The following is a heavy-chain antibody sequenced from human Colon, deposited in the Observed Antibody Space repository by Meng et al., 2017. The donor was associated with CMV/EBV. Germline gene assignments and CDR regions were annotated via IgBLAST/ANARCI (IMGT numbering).Heavy chain of an antibody. CDR2: INPSGVGT. CDR1: GYTFINYY. Sequence: ASVKVSCKASGYTFINYYMYWVRQAPGQGLEWMGMINPSGVGTSYAQKFQGRVTMTRDTSTTTFYMELSSLRSDDPAVYYCAKEVIGADLAFYYHGMDVWGQGTTVTVSS. CDR3: AKEVIGADLAFYYHGMDV. V-gene: IGHV1-46*01. J-gene: IGHJ6*02. D-gene: IGHD2/OR15-2a*01.